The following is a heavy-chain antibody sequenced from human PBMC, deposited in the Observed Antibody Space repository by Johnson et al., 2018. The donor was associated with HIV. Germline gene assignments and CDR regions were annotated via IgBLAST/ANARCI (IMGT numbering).Heavy chain of an antibody. D-gene: IGHD3-10*01. CDR2: FKGKFDDGTI. CDR1: GFTFSSYG. V-gene: IGHV3-15*01. Sequence: VQLVESGGGVVQPGGSLRLSCAASGFTFSSYGMHWVRQAPGKGLEWVGRFKGKFDDGTIDYAPPVKGRFTISRDDSKATFYLQMNSLRAEDTAVYYCAREEGDPGAFDIWGQGTMVTVSS. CDR3: AREEGDPGAFDI. J-gene: IGHJ3*02.